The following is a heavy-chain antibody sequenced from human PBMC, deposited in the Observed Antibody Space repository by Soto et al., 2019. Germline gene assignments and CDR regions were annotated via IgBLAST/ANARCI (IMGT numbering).Heavy chain of an antibody. CDR3: ARDPPYYDILTGYQDFDY. D-gene: IGHD3-9*01. J-gene: IGHJ4*02. CDR2: ISAYNGNT. Sequence: QVPLVQSGAEVKKPGASVKVSCKASGYTFTSYGISWVRQAPGQGLEWMGWISAYNGNTNYAQKLQGRVTMTTDTSTSTAYMELRSLRSDDTAVYYCARDPPYYDILTGYQDFDYWGQGTLVTVSS. CDR1: GYTFTSYG. V-gene: IGHV1-18*04.